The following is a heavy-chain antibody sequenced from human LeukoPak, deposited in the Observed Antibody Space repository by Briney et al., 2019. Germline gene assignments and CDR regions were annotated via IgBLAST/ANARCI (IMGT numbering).Heavy chain of an antibody. CDR2: ISYDGSNK. J-gene: IGHJ4*02. Sequence: GGSLRLSCAASGFTFSSYGMHWVRQAPGKGLEWVAVISYDGSNKYYADSVKGRFTISRDNSKNTLYLQMNSLRAEDTAVYYCAKDGWFGELAPYFDYWGQGTLVTVSS. CDR1: GFTFSSYG. CDR3: AKDGWFGELAPYFDY. V-gene: IGHV3-30*18. D-gene: IGHD3-10*01.